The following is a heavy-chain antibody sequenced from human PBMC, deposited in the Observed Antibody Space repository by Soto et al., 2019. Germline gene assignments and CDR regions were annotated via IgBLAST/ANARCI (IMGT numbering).Heavy chain of an antibody. CDR3: AKDSKEYAGFDY. Sequence: GGSLRLSCAASGFTFSSYGMHWVRQAPGKGLEWVAVISYDGSNKYYADSVKGRLTISRDNSKNTLYLQMNSLRAEDTAVYYCAKDSKEYAGFDYWGQGTLVTVSS. CDR1: GFTFSSYG. J-gene: IGHJ4*02. D-gene: IGHD6-13*01. V-gene: IGHV3-30*18. CDR2: ISYDGSNK.